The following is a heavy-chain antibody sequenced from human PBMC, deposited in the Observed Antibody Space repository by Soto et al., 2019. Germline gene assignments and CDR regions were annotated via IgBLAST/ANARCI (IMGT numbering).Heavy chain of an antibody. D-gene: IGHD5-12*01. CDR2: ISSSGSTV. J-gene: IGHJ4*02. Sequence: GGSLRLSCAASRFTFSTYEMHWVRQAPGKGLKWVSCISSSGSTVYYADSVKGRFTISRDNSRNSLYLQMNSLRDEDTALYYCVRYCSSTLCNGVATRTFAYWGQGTLVTVSS. V-gene: IGHV3-48*03. CDR1: RFTFSTYE. CDR3: VRYCSSTLCNGVATRTFAY.